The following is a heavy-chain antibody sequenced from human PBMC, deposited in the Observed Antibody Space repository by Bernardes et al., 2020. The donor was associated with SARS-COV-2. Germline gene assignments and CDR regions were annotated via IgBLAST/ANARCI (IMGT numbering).Heavy chain of an antibody. D-gene: IGHD4-4*01. CDR2: ISPTGDST. Sequence: GGSLRLSCEASEFPFSSHSMKWVRQAPGQVLDWVASISPTGDSTTYADSVKGRFTISGDNAKNSLYLQMNSLRDEDTAVYYCAREVTVTVGAAFRPLDSWGQGVLVTVSS. V-gene: IGHV3-21*01. CDR1: EFPFSSHS. CDR3: AREVTVTVGAAFRPLDS. J-gene: IGHJ4*02.